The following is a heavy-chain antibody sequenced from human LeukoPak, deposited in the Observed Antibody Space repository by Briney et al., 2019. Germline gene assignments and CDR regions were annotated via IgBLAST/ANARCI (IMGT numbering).Heavy chain of an antibody. CDR3: ARDRAPRGYSGYVGY. D-gene: IGHD5-12*01. Sequence: PGRSLRLSCAASGFTFDDYAMHWVRQAPGKGLEWVSAIIGSGGSTYYADSVKGRFTISRDNAKNSLYLQMNSLRAEDTAVYYCARDRAPRGYSGYVGYWGQGTLVTVSS. CDR1: GFTFDDYA. CDR2: IIGSGGST. J-gene: IGHJ4*02. V-gene: IGHV3-9*01.